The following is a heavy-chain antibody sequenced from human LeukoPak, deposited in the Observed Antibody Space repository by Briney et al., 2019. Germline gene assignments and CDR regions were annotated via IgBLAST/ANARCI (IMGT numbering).Heavy chain of an antibody. V-gene: IGHV1-18*01. CDR2: ISAYNGNT. CDR1: GYTFTSYG. D-gene: IGHD2-15*01. J-gene: IGHJ5*02. CDR3: ARGYCSSGRFCRSGGWFDP. Sequence: ASVKVSCKASGYTFTSYGISWVRQAPGQGLEWMGWISAYNGNTNYAQKLQGRVTMTTDTSTSTAYMELRSLRSDDTAVYYCARGYCSSGRFCRSGGWFDPWGQGTLVTVSS.